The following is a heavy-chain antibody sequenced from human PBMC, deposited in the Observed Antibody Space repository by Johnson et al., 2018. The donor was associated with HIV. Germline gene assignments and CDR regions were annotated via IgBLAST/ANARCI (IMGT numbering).Heavy chain of an antibody. D-gene: IGHD3-22*01. Sequence: VQLVESGGGVVQPGRSLRLSCAASGFTFDDYAMHWVRQAPGKGLEWVSGINWNGGSTGYADSVKGRFTISRDNAKNSLYLQMNSLRAEDTALYYCARGVYYYDSSGYQSAFDIWGQGTMVTVSS. CDR1: GFTFDDYA. V-gene: IGHV3-20*04. CDR2: INWNGGST. CDR3: ARGVYYYDSSGYQSAFDI. J-gene: IGHJ3*02.